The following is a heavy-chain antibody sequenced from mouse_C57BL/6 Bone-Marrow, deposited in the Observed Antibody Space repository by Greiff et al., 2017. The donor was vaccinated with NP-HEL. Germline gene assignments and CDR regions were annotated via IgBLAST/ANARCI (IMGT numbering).Heavy chain of an antibody. CDR3: ARSGTKDYFDY. V-gene: IGHV1-54*01. J-gene: IGHJ2*01. CDR2: INPGSGGT. D-gene: IGHD4-1*01. Sequence: QVQLKESGAELVRPGTSVKVSCKASGYAFTNYLIEWVKQRPGQGLEWIGVINPGSGGTNYNEKFKGKATLTADKSSSTAYMQLSSLTSEDSAVYFCARSGTKDYFDYWGQGTTLTVSS. CDR1: GYAFTNYL.